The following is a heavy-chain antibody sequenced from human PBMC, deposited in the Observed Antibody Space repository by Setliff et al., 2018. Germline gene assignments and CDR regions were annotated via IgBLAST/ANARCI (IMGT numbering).Heavy chain of an antibody. J-gene: IGHJ3*02. CDR1: GGTFSSYT. V-gene: IGHV1-69*04. CDR2: IIPILGIA. CDR3: AKEGYSYAPRNAFDI. Sequence: SVKVSCKASGGTFSSYTISWVRQAPGQGLEWMGRIIPILGIANYAKKFQGRFTISRDSSKNTLYLQMSSLRAEDTAVYYCAKEGYSYAPRNAFDIWGQGTMVTVSS. D-gene: IGHD5-18*01.